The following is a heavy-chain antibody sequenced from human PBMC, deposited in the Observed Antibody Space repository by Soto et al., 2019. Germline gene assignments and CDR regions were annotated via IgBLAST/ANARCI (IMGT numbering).Heavy chain of an antibody. J-gene: IGHJ4*02. CDR3: AKVRYGAVAGFDY. D-gene: IGHD6-19*01. V-gene: IGHV3-23*01. CDR1: GFTFSSYA. Sequence: PWGSLRLSCAASGFTFSSYAMSWVRQAPGKGLEWVSAISGSGGSTYYADSVKGRFTTSRDNSKNTLYLQMNSLRAEDTAVYYCAKVRYGAVAGFDYWGQGTLVTVSS. CDR2: ISGSGGST.